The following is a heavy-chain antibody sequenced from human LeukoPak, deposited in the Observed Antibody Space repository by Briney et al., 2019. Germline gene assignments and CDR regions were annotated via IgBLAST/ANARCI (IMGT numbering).Heavy chain of an antibody. Sequence: SETLPLTCTVSGGSISSRRLYWRWIRQPPGKGLEWIGELNRSGSIQHNPSLESRVSISVDTSKNQFSLKLSSVTAADTAVYYGARRVGRYFGERAYYYNYMDVWGKGTTVTISS. D-gene: IGHD3-10*01. V-gene: IGHV4-39*07. CDR1: GGSISSRRLY. CDR3: ARRVGRYFGERAYYYNYMDV. J-gene: IGHJ6*03. CDR2: LNRSGSI.